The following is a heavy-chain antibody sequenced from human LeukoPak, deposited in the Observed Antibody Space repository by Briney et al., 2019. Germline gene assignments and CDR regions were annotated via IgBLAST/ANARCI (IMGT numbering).Heavy chain of an antibody. J-gene: IGHJ4*02. V-gene: IGHV3-53*01. CDR1: GFTVSSNY. CDR2: IYSGGST. D-gene: IGHD1-14*01. Sequence: GGSLRLSCAASGFTVSSNYMSWVRQAPGKGLEWVSVIYSGGSTYYADSVKGRFTISRDNSKNTLYLQMNSLRAEDTALYYCAKPAKTDYTDYWGQGTLVTVSS. CDR3: AKPAKTDYTDY.